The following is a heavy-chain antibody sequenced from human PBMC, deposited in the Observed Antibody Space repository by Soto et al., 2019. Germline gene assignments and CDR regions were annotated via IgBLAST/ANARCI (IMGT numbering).Heavy chain of an antibody. CDR1: GFTFTRSA. Sequence: ASVKVSCKASGFTFTRSAVQWVRQARGQRLEWIGWIVAGSDNTNYAQKFQERVTITRDMSTSTAYMELSSLRSEDTAVYYCAATLIAAIGTGHYYGMDVWGQGTTVTVSS. V-gene: IGHV1-58*01. CDR2: IVAGSDNT. CDR3: AATLIAAIGTGHYYGMDV. D-gene: IGHD6-13*01. J-gene: IGHJ6*02.